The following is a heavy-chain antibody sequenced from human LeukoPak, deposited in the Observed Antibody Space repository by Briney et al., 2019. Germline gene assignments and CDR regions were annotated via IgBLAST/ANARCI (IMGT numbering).Heavy chain of an antibody. J-gene: IGHJ4*02. Sequence: KPSETLSLTCAVYGGSFSGYYWSWLRQPPGKGLEWIGEINHSGSTNYNPSLKSRVAISVDTSKNQFSLKLSSVTAADTAVYYCARRDEVGSPSTFDFWGQGSLVTVSS. CDR1: GGSFSGYY. D-gene: IGHD1-26*01. CDR2: INHSGST. V-gene: IGHV4-34*01. CDR3: ARRDEVGSPSTFDF.